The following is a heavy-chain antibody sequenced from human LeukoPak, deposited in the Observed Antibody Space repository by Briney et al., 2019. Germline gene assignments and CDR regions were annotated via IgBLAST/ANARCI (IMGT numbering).Heavy chain of an antibody. J-gene: IGHJ5*02. CDR2: MNPNSGNT. D-gene: IGHD4-17*01. CDR1: GYTLTSYD. Sequence: ASAKVSCKASGYTLTSYDINWVRQATGQGLEWMGWMNPNSGNTGYAQKFQGRVTMTRNTSISTAYMELSSLRSEDTAVYYCARGRTVDGFDPWGQGTLVTVSS. CDR3: ARGRTVDGFDP. V-gene: IGHV1-8*01.